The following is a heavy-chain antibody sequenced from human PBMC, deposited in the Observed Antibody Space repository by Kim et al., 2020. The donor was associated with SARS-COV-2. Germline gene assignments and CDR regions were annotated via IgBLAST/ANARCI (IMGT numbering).Heavy chain of an antibody. J-gene: IGHJ4*02. D-gene: IGHD6-13*01. CDR3: ARDLWAREAVGTPGDY. V-gene: IGHV3-64*01. CDR1: GFTFSSYP. CDR2: ISSNGGST. Sequence: GGSLRLSCAASGFTFSSYPMHWVRQAPGKGLEYVSVISSNGGSTYYANSVKGRFTVSRDNSKNTLYLQMGSLRPEDMAVYYCARDLWAREAVGTPGDYWGQGTLVTVSS.